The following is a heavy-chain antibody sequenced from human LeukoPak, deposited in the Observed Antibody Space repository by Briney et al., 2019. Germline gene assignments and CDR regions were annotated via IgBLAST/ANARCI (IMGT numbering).Heavy chain of an antibody. CDR1: GFTFSSYA. CDR2: ISSSSSYI. V-gene: IGHV3-21*01. Sequence: PGGSLRLSCAASGFTFSSYAMSWVRQAPGKGLEWVSSISSSSSYIYYADSVKGRFTISRDNAKNSLYLQMNSLRAEDTAVYYCARDFDGGGYDYGFDYWGQGTLVTVSS. J-gene: IGHJ4*02. CDR3: ARDFDGGGYDYGFDY. D-gene: IGHD5-12*01.